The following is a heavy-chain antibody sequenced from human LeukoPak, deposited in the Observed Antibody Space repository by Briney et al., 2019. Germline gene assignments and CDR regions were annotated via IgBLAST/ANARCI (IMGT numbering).Heavy chain of an antibody. CDR3: AKRGYSSSWNFDS. CDR1: GFMFSSSG. D-gene: IGHD6-13*01. Sequence: GGSLRLSRAASGFMFSSSGMHWVRQAPGKGLEWVAFIRYDGSNKYYADSVKGRFTISRDNSKNTVSLQMNSLRAEDTAVYYCAKRGYSSSWNFDSWGQGTLVTVSS. J-gene: IGHJ4*02. CDR2: IRYDGSNK. V-gene: IGHV3-30*02.